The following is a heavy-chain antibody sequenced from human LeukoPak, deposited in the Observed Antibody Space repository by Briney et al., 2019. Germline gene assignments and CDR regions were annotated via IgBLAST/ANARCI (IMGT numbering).Heavy chain of an antibody. Sequence: SETLSLTCTVSGCSVTSTTYYWGWVRQPPGKGLEWVGVVHYNGPTYYDPSLKSRVTMSIDTSENQFSLKVTSVTAADTAVYYCARRRVAATAGWFDPWGQGTLVTVSS. CDR3: ARRRVAATAGWFDP. D-gene: IGHD2-15*01. J-gene: IGHJ5*02. V-gene: IGHV4-39*01. CDR2: VHYNGPT. CDR1: GCSVTSTTYY.